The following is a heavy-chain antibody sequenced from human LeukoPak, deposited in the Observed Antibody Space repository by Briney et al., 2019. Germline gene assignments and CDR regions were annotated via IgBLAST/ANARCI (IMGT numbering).Heavy chain of an antibody. D-gene: IGHD3-22*01. CDR2: MDPNSGNT. CDR3: ARGSYYYDSSGPSGDY. V-gene: IGHV1-8*01. J-gene: IGHJ4*02. Sequence: GASVKVSCKASGYTFTSYDINWVRQATGQGLEWMGWMDPNSGNTGYAQKFQGRVTMTRNTSISTAYMELSSLRSEDTAVYYCARGSYYYDSSGPSGDYWGQGTLVTVSS. CDR1: GYTFTSYD.